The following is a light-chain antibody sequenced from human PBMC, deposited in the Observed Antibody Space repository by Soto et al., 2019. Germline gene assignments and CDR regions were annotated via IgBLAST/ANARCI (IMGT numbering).Light chain of an antibody. J-gene: IGKJ1*01. CDR2: AAS. Sequence: EIVLTQSTATLSLSPGERATLSCRASQTVSNYLAWYQHKPGQAPRLLISAASSRATGIPARFSGSGSGTAFTLTISSLEPSYYACLKCQQLSNWSQMVGQATKVVI. CDR1: QTVSNY. V-gene: IGKV3-11*01. CDR3: QQLSNWSQM.